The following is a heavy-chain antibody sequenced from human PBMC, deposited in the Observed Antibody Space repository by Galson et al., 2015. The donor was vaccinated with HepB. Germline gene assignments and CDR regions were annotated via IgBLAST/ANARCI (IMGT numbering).Heavy chain of an antibody. J-gene: IGHJ2*01. CDR3: ARDYDPAARPQSYLDL. D-gene: IGHD3-3*01. CDR1: GYTFTRHG. CDR2: INSYKGNT. Sequence: SVKVSCKASGYTFTRHGINWVRQAPGQGLEWMGWINSYKGNTNYAQKHQGRVTMTTDTSTSTAYMELRGLRAEDTAVYYCARDYDPAARPQSYLDLWGRGTLVTVSS. V-gene: IGHV1-18*01.